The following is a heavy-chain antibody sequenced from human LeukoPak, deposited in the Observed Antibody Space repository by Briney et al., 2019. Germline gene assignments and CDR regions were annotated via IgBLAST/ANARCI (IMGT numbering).Heavy chain of an antibody. Sequence: PGGSLRLSCAASGFTFSSYDMHWVRQATGKGLEWVSAIGTAGDTYYPGSVKGRFTISRENAKNSLYLQMNSLRAGDTAVYYCARGTTAYSSSWSVDYWGQGSLVTVSS. CDR3: ARGTTAYSSSWSVDY. J-gene: IGHJ4*02. D-gene: IGHD6-13*01. CDR1: GFTFSSYD. V-gene: IGHV3-13*01. CDR2: IGTAGDT.